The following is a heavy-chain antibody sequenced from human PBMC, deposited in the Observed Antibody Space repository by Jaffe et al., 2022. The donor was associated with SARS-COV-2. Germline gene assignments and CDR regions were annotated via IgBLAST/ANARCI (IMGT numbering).Heavy chain of an antibody. CDR2: ISYDRSNK. Sequence: QVQLVESGGGVVQPGRSLRLSCAVSGLTFSRYGMHWVRQAPGKGLEWVAVISYDRSNKYYADSVKGRFTISRDNSKNTLYLQMNSLRVEDTAVYYCAKEYGPYSGSYYAPDYWGQGTLVTVSS. J-gene: IGHJ4*02. CDR1: GLTFSRYG. V-gene: IGHV3-30*18. CDR3: AKEYGPYSGSYYAPDY. D-gene: IGHD1-26*01.